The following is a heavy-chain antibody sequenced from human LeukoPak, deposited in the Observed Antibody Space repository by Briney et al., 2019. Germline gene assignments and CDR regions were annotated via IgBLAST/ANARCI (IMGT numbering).Heavy chain of an antibody. V-gene: IGHV3-7*03. Sequence: GGSLRLSCAASGFTFSSYWMSWVRQAPGKGLEWVANIKQDGSEKYYVDSVKGRFTISRDNAKNSLYLQMNSLRAEDTAVYYCAKSNWEYYFDYWGQGTLVTVSS. D-gene: IGHD7-27*01. CDR3: AKSNWEYYFDY. CDR1: GFTFSSYW. J-gene: IGHJ4*02. CDR2: IKQDGSEK.